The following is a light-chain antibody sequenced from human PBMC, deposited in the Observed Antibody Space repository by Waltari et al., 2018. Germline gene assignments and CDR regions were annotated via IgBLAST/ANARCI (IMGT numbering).Light chain of an antibody. Sequence: EIVMTQSPATLSVSPGERATLSCRASQSVGDNLAWYQRKPGQAPRLLLFGASTRATGSPARFSGSGSGTEFTLTISSLQSEDFATYYCQQYFAWPPVHTFGQGTTLEIK. CDR2: GAS. CDR1: QSVGDN. CDR3: QQYFAWPPVHT. J-gene: IGKJ2*01. V-gene: IGKV3-15*01.